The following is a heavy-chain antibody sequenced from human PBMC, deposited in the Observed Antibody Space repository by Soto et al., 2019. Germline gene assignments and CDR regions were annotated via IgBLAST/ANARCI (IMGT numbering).Heavy chain of an antibody. D-gene: IGHD7-27*01. V-gene: IGHV3-74*01. CDR2: FSNEGTII. Sequence: EVQLVESGGGLIQPGGSLRLSCVASGFTLNNYWRHWIRQAPGKGLMWVPGFSNEGTIIKYADSVKGRFTISRDNAKNTLYLQMNSLRAEDTAMYYCARDPLNTGVEEFDYWGQGTLVTVSS. CDR3: ARDPLNTGVEEFDY. CDR1: GFTLNNYW. J-gene: IGHJ4*02.